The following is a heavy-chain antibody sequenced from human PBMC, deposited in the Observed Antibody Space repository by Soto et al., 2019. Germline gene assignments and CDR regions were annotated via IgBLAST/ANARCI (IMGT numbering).Heavy chain of an antibody. CDR3: ARMSYFYDKWYFDL. V-gene: IGHV4-30-4*01. D-gene: IGHD3-22*01. Sequence: QLQESGPGLVMPSQTLSLTCTVSGASINNNDYYGSWIRQTPGKGLEWIGYVYYSGSTDYIPSLKSRLSMSIDKSQNQFTLKLNSVTAADTATYYCARMSYFYDKWYFDLWGRGTLVTVSS. CDR2: VYYSGST. CDR1: GASINNNDYY. J-gene: IGHJ2*01.